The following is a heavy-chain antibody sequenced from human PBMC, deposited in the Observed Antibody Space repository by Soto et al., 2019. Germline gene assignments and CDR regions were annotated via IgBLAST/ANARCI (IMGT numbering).Heavy chain of an antibody. V-gene: IGHV1-69*02. CDR2: IIPILDIA. D-gene: IGHD2-8*02. CDR1: GGNFNTYT. CDR3: ARSLGLCTGSGCRDY. J-gene: IGHJ4*02. Sequence: QVQLLQSGTEVKKPGSSAKVSCRASGGNFNTYTISWVRQAPGQGLEWLGRIIPILDIASYAQKFQGRVNITADKSTTTVYMELSSLRSEDTAVYFCARSLGLCTGSGCRDYWGQGTLVSVSP.